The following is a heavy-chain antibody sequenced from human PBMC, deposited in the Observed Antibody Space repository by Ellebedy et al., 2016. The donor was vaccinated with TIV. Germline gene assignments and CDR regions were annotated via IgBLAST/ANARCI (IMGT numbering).Heavy chain of an antibody. CDR3: TKGYGFEYFQS. CDR1: GFTFSRHW. D-gene: IGHD5-24*01. V-gene: IGHV3-74*01. J-gene: IGHJ1*01. CDR2: INGDGGFT. Sequence: GESLKISCAASGFTFSRHWMHWIRQAPGKGLVWLSRINGDGGFTSHADFVKGRFTISRDNAKNSLYLQMNSLRVEDTAFYYCTKGYGFEYFQSWGQGTLVTVSS.